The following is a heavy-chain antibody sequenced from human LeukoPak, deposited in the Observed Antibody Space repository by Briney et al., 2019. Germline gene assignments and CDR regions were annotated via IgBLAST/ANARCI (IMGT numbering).Heavy chain of an antibody. CDR3: AKGSRANWNYASDFDY. D-gene: IGHD1-7*01. CDR2: INWNSANI. V-gene: IGHV3-9*03. Sequence: PGRSLRLSCAASGFTFDDYAMHWVRQAPGKGLEWVSSINWNSANIVYADSVKGRFTISRDNAKTSLYQQMNSLRAEDMALYYCAKGSRANWNYASDFDYWGQGTLVTVSS. J-gene: IGHJ4*02. CDR1: GFTFDDYA.